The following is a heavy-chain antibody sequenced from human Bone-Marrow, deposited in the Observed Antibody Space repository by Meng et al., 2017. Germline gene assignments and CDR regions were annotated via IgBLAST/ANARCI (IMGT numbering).Heavy chain of an antibody. J-gene: IGHJ5*02. V-gene: IGHV3-23*01. CDR1: GFSFSSYA. Sequence: GGSLRLSCAASGFSFSSYAMSWVRHAPGKGLEWVSAISGSGSSTYYADSLKGRFTISRDNSKNTLYLQMHSLRAEDTAIYYCAKSPSSEVVPATRWFDPWGQGTLVTVSS. CDR2: ISGSGSST. CDR3: AKSPSSEVVPATRWFDP. D-gene: IGHD2-15*01.